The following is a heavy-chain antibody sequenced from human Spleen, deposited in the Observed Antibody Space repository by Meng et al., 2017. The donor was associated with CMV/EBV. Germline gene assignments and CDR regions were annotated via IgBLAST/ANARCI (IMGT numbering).Heavy chain of an antibody. V-gene: IGHV3-23*03. CDR2: IYGGASGT. Sequence: FAFTGCAMTWFRQATGQGLVWLSIIYGGASGTYYAVSMMSRFTISSKNSNNTLLLQMNSLRAEDTAVYYCAESPDGIAARVGTGVLSHWGRGTLVTVSS. CDR1: FAFTGCA. D-gene: IGHD6-6*01. CDR3: AESPDGIAARVGTGVLSH. J-gene: IGHJ4*02.